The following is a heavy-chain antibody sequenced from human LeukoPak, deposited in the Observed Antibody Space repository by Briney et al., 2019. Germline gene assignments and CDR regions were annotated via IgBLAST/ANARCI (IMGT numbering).Heavy chain of an antibody. Sequence: GGSLRLSCAASAFTFSDYYMSWIRRAPGKGLEWVSYISSSGRTIYYADSVKGRFTISRDNAKNSLYLQMNSLRAEDTAVYYCARGYSGSSPDLDYWGQGTLVTVSS. V-gene: IGHV3-11*04. J-gene: IGHJ4*02. CDR2: ISSSGRTI. D-gene: IGHD1-26*01. CDR1: AFTFSDYY. CDR3: ARGYSGSSPDLDY.